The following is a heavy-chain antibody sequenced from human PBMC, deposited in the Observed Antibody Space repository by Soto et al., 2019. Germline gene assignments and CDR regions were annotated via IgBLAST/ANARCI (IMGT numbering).Heavy chain of an antibody. CDR3: AKGFNWNRVDY. Sequence: GGSLRLSCEASGFTVSNTYMSWIRQAPGRGLEWVSIIYGGGRTYYTDSVKGRFTISEDNSRNTVYLQMNSLRAEDTALYYCAKGFNWNRVDYWAQGTLVTVSS. V-gene: IGHV3-53*01. CDR1: GFTVSNTY. J-gene: IGHJ4*02. D-gene: IGHD1-20*01. CDR2: IYGGGRT.